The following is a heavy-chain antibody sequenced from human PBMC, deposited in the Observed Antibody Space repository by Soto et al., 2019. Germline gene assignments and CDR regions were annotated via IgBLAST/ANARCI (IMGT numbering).Heavy chain of an antibody. CDR2: ISYDGSNK. Sequence: QPGGSLRLSCAASGFTFSSYAMHWVRQAPGKGLEWVAVISYDGSNKYYADSVKGRFTISRDNSKNTLYLQMNSLRAEDTAVYYCARDRPEHLAFDYWGQGTLVTVSS. CDR1: GFTFSSYA. J-gene: IGHJ4*02. D-gene: IGHD1-26*01. CDR3: ARDRPEHLAFDY. V-gene: IGHV3-30-3*01.